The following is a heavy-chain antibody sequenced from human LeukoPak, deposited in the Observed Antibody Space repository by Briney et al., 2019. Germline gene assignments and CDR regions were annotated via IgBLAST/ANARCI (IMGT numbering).Heavy chain of an antibody. CDR1: GFTFTNYG. V-gene: IGHV3-23*01. D-gene: IGHD3-22*01. CDR3: AKGGGYDSGYYYMDV. CDR2: ICGSGGCT. J-gene: IGHJ6*03. Sequence: GGTLRLSCAASGFTFTNYGMTWVRQAPGKGLEWVSAICGSGGCTYYADSVKGRFTISRDNSKNTLYLQMNSLRAEDTAVYYCAKGGGYDSGYYYMDVWGKGTTVTISS.